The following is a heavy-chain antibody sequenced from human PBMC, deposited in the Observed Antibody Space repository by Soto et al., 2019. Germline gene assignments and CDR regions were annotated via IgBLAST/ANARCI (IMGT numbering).Heavy chain of an antibody. CDR2: INPSGGST. V-gene: IGHV1-46*01. J-gene: IGHJ5*01. Sequence: ASVKVSCKASGYTFTSYYMHWLRQAPGQGLEWMGIINPSGGSTSYAQKFQGRVTMTRDTSTSTVYMELSSLRSEDTAVYYCARDGHCGGDCPSIGSWGQGTLVTVSS. CDR3: ARDGHCGGDCPSIGS. CDR1: GYTFTSYY. D-gene: IGHD2-21*02.